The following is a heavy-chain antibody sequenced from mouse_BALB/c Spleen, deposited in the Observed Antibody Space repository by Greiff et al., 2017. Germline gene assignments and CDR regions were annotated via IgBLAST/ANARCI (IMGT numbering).Heavy chain of an antibody. CDR3: ARAYRYDDGFAY. CDR2: ISDGGSST. D-gene: IGHD2-14*01. J-gene: IGHJ3*01. Sequence: DVMLVESGGGLVKPGGSLKLSCAASGFTFSDYYMYWVRQTPEKRLEWVATISDGGSSTYYPDSVKGRFTISRDNAKNNLYLQMSSLKSEDTAMYYCARAYRYDDGFAYWGQGTLVTVSA. CDR1: GFTFSDYY. V-gene: IGHV5-4*02.